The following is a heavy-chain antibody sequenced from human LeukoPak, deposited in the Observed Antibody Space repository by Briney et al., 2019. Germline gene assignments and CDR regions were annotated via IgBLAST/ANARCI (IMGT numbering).Heavy chain of an antibody. CDR1: GFSFSSYG. V-gene: IGHV3-30*02. Sequence: GGSLRLSCAGSGFSFSSYGMHWVRQAPGKGLEWMAFIRSDGSNKYYADSVKGRFTISRDNSKNTLYLQMNSLRAEDTAVYYCAKDRWFDPWGQGTLVTVSS. CDR3: AKDRWFDP. CDR2: IRSDGSNK. J-gene: IGHJ5*02.